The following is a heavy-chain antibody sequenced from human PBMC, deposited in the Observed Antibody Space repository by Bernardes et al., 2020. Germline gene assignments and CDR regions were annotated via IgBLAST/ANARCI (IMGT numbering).Heavy chain of an antibody. CDR1: GYTFTGYY. D-gene: IGHD6-6*01. J-gene: IGHJ6*02. CDR2: INPNSGGT. CDR3: ARVEYSSSSHYYYGMDV. V-gene: IGHV1-2*02. Sequence: ASVKVSCKASGYTFTGYYMHWVRQAPGQGLEWMGWINPNSGGTNYAQKFQGRVTMTRDTSISTAYMELSRLRSDDTAVYYCARVEYSSSSHYYYGMDVWGQGTTVTVSS.